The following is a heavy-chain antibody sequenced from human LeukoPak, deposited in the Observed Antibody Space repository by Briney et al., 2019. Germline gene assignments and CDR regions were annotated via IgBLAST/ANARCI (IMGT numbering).Heavy chain of an antibody. V-gene: IGHV4-59*01. Sequence: PSETLSLTCTVSGGSISSYYWSWIRQPPGKGLEWIGYIYYSGSTNYNPSLKSRVTISVDTSKNQFSLKLSSVTAADTAVYFCARGGYSSGSDYWGQGTLVTVSS. J-gene: IGHJ4*02. CDR1: GGSISSYY. D-gene: IGHD6-19*01. CDR3: ARGGYSSGSDY. CDR2: IYYSGST.